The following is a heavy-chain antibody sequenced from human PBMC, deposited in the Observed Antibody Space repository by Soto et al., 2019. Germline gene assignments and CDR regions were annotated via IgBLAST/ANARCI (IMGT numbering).Heavy chain of an antibody. Sequence: EVQLVESGRGFVQPGGSLRLSCVASRFSFTNAWMSWVRQAPGKRPEWVGRIKSTTDGGRTDYTAHVKGRFTTSRDDSQNALYLHMDSLNTEHAAIYHCSTYIGIYGLDFWGQGTTVTVSS. CDR2: IKSTTDGGRT. J-gene: IGHJ6*02. CDR1: RFSFTNAW. V-gene: IGHV3-15*01. CDR3: STYIGIYGLDF. D-gene: IGHD1-26*01.